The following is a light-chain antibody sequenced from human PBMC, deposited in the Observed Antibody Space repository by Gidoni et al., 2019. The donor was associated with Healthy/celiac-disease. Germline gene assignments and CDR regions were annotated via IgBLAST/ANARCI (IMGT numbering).Light chain of an antibody. V-gene: IGLV1-44*01. CDR3: AAWDDSLNGRDWV. J-gene: IGLJ3*02. CDR1: SSNVGSNT. CDR2: RNN. Sequence: SVLPQPPSASGTPGQRVTISCSGSSSNVGSNTAHWYQQLPGTATKPLIYRNNQRPSGVPDRCSGSKSGTSASLAISGLQSEDEADYYCAAWDDSLNGRDWVFGGGTKLTVL.